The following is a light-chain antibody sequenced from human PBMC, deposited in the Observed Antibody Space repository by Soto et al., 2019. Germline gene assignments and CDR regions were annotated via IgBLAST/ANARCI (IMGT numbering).Light chain of an antibody. CDR1: QRVSRSN. J-gene: IGKJ3*01. Sequence: EIVLTQSPGTLSLSPGARATLSCRASQRVSRSNLAWYQQKPGQAPRLLIYGASSRATGIPDKFTGSGSGTDFTLTISRLESEDFAVYYCQQYGSSPFTFGPGTKVDIK. CDR2: GAS. CDR3: QQYGSSPFT. V-gene: IGKV3-20*01.